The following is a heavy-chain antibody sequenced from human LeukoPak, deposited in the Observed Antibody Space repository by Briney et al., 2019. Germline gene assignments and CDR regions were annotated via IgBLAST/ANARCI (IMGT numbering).Heavy chain of an antibody. V-gene: IGHV1-2*02. J-gene: IGHJ4*02. CDR1: GYTFTGYS. D-gene: IGHD4-17*01. CDR2: INPNSGGT. CDR3: ARTYTVIMPFDY. Sequence: VASVKVSCKASGYTFTGYSMHWVRQAPGQGLEWMGWINPNSGGTNYAQKFQGRVTMTRDTSISTAHMELSRLRSDDTAVYYCARTYTVIMPFDYWGQGTLVTVSS.